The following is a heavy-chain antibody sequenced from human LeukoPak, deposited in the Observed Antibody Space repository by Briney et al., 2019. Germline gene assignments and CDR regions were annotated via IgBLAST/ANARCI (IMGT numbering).Heavy chain of an antibody. Sequence: GGSLRLSCTASGFTFSAYWMSWVRQAPGKGLEWVANINPAGSETYYVDSVKGRFTISRDSAKNSLFLQMNSLRAEDTAVFYCATIRGSIQLWPNWGQGTLVTVSS. CDR1: GFTFSAYW. CDR2: INPAGSET. V-gene: IGHV3-7*01. CDR3: ATIRGSIQLWPN. D-gene: IGHD5-18*01. J-gene: IGHJ4*02.